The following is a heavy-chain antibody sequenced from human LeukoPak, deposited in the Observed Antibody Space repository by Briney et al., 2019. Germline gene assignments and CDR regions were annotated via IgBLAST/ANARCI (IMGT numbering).Heavy chain of an antibody. D-gene: IGHD2-15*01. CDR2: IYYSGNT. J-gene: IGHJ6*02. Sequence: SQTLSLTCTVSGGSISNLGYYWTWVRQHPGKGLEWIGYIYYSGNTYYNPSLKSRLTMSADTSKNQFSLRLNSVTAADTAVYYCARDAPRYCSGGSCYHYGMDVWGQGTTVTVSS. CDR1: GGSISNLGYY. V-gene: IGHV4-31*03. CDR3: ARDAPRYCSGGSCYHYGMDV.